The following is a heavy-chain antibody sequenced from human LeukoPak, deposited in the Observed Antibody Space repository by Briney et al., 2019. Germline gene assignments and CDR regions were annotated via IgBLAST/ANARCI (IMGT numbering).Heavy chain of an antibody. CDR3: ARHGTTGANLNWFDP. Sequence: PSETLSLTCTVSGGSISSYYWSWIRQPPGKGLEWIGYIYYSGSTNYNPSLKSRVTLSVDTSKNQFSLKVSSANAADTAVYYCARHGTTGANLNWFDPWGQGTLVTVSS. V-gene: IGHV4-59*01. CDR2: IYYSGST. D-gene: IGHD1-1*01. CDR1: GGSISSYY. J-gene: IGHJ5*02.